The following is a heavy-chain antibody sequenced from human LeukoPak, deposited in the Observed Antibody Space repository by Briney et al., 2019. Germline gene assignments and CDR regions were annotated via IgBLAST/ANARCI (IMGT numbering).Heavy chain of an antibody. Sequence: GESLKISCKGSGYSFTSYWIGWVRQMPGKGLGWMGIIYPGDSDTRYSPSFQGQVTISADKSISTAYLQWSSLKASDTAMYYCAIPRYGDYGPTDAFDIWGQGTMVTVSS. CDR3: AIPRYGDYGPTDAFDI. CDR1: GYSFTSYW. CDR2: IYPGDSDT. D-gene: IGHD4-17*01. V-gene: IGHV5-51*01. J-gene: IGHJ3*02.